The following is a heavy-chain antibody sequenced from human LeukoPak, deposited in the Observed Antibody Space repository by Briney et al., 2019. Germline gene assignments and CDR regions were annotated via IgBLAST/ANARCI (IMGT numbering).Heavy chain of an antibody. J-gene: IGHJ4*02. CDR3: ARRSGIAVAGAFDY. CDR1: GFTLSSYA. Sequence: GGSLRLSCAASGFTLSSYAMSWVRQGPGKVLEWVSAISVSGNTYHADSVKGRFTISRDSSKNSLYLQMNSLRAEVTAVYYCARRSGIAVAGAFDYWGQGTLVTVSS. D-gene: IGHD6-19*01. V-gene: IGHV3-23*01. CDR2: ISVSGNT.